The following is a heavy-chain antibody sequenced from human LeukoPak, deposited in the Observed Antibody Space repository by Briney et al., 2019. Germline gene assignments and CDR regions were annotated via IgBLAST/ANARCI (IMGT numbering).Heavy chain of an antibody. CDR1: GFTFTTFW. CDR3: ARDATQSNDFDY. V-gene: IGHV3-74*01. D-gene: IGHD4/OR15-4a*01. CDR2: INHDGSST. J-gene: IGHJ4*02. Sequence: GGSLRLSCATSGFTFTTFWMHWVRQAPGKGLVWVSRINHDGSSTNYADSVKGRFTISRDNAKNTLYLQMNSLRAEDTAVYYCARDATQSNDFDYWGQGTLVTVSS.